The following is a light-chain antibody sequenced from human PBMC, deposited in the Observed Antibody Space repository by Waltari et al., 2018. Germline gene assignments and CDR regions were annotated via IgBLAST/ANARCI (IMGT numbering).Light chain of an antibody. CDR3: QQYNNWPPET. Sequence: TVVTQSPATLSMSPGERATLSCRTSQSIGRSLAWYQQRPGQAPRLLIYRASTRATGIPDRFSGSGSETEFTLTISSLQSEDIAVYYCQQYNNWPPETFGQGTKVEI. CDR2: RAS. J-gene: IGKJ1*01. V-gene: IGKV3-15*01. CDR1: QSIGRS.